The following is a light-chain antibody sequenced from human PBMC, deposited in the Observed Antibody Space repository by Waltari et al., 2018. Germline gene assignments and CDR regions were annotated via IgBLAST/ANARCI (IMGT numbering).Light chain of an antibody. Sequence: MLTQPHPVSAHPRKPVTISCPRRSGNIASTFVQWHQQHPGSAPTKLIKEDDQRLSGVPDRFSCSIDTSSNSASLTVAGLTTEDDADYCSQSYDGFNQWVFGGGTKLTVL. CDR1: SGNIASTF. V-gene: IGLV6-57*03. CDR2: EDD. J-gene: IGLJ3*02. CDR3: QSYDGFNQWV.